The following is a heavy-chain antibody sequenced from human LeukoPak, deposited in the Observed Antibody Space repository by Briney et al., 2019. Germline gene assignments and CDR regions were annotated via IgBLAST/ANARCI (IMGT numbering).Heavy chain of an antibody. CDR1: GGSFSGYY. CDR3: ARDRDSSSWYGYYYYYMDV. CDR2: INHSGST. J-gene: IGHJ6*03. D-gene: IGHD6-13*01. V-gene: IGHV4-34*01. Sequence: PSETLSLTCAVYGGSFSGYYWSWIRQPPGKGLEWIGEINHSGSTNYNPSPKSRVTISVDTSKNQFSLKLSSVTAADTAVYYCARDRDSSSWYGYYYYYMDVWGKGTTVTISS.